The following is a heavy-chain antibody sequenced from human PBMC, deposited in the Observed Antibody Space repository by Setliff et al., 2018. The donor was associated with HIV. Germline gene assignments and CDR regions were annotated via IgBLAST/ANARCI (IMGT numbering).Heavy chain of an antibody. CDR3: AREIPYSYGGRGHPL. Sequence: TLSLTCAVYGGSFSGYYWSWIRQPPGKGLEWIGEVNRGRRTNYNSSLKSRVTISIDTSRNQFSLTVSSVTAADTAVYYCAREIPYSYGGRGHPLWGRGTLVTVSS. J-gene: IGHJ4*02. CDR2: VNRGRRT. V-gene: IGHV4-34*01. D-gene: IGHD3-22*01. CDR1: GGSFSGYY.